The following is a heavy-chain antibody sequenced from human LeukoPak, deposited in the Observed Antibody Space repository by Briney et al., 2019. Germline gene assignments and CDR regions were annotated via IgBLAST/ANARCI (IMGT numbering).Heavy chain of an antibody. CDR1: GFTFSSYG. D-gene: IGHD3-3*01. Sequence: GRSLRLSCAASGFTFSSYGMHWVRQAPGKGLEWVAVISYDGSNKYYADSVKGRFTISRDNAKNSLYLQMNSLRAEDTAVYYCAREAYYDFWSGYYYGMDVWGQGTTVTVSS. V-gene: IGHV3-30*03. CDR3: AREAYYDFWSGYYYGMDV. CDR2: ISYDGSNK. J-gene: IGHJ6*02.